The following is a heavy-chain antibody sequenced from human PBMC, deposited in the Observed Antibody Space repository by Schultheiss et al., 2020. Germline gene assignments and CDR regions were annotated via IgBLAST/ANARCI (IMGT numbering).Heavy chain of an antibody. CDR1: GGSISSGGYY. D-gene: IGHD4-17*01. Sequence: SETLSLTCTVSGGSISSGGYYWSWIRQPPGKGLEWIGYIYYSGSTNYNPSLKSRVTISVDTSKNQFSLKLSSVTAADTAVYYCARDNGDRPYDYWGQGTLVTFSS. J-gene: IGHJ4*02. CDR3: ARDNGDRPYDY. V-gene: IGHV4-61*08. CDR2: IYYSGST.